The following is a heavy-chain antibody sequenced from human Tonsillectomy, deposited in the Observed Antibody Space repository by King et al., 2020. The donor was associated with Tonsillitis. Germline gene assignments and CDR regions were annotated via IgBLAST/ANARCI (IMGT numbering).Heavy chain of an antibody. CDR1: DYTFINYG. D-gene: IGHD4-17*01. CDR2: ISAYNGNT. J-gene: IGHJ3*02. V-gene: IGHV1-18*04. CDR3: ARAGYMTTVPIDDAFDI. Sequence: QLVQSGAEVKKPGASVKVSCKASDYTFINYGISWVRQAPGQGLEWMAWISAYNGNTNYAQKLQGRVTVTTDTSTSTAYMELRSLRSDDTAVYYCARAGYMTTVPIDDAFDIWGQGTMVTVSS.